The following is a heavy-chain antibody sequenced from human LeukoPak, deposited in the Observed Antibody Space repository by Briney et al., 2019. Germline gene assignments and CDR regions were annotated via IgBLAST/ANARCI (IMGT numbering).Heavy chain of an antibody. D-gene: IGHD3-22*01. CDR2: ISWNSGSI. Sequence: PGRSLRLSCAASGFTFDDYAMHWVRQAPGKGLEWVSGISWNSGSIGYADSEKGRFTISRDNAKNSLYLQMNSLRAEDTALYYCAKDLSSDYDSSGYTAPFDYWGQGTLVTVSS. J-gene: IGHJ4*02. CDR1: GFTFDDYA. CDR3: AKDLSSDYDSSGYTAPFDY. V-gene: IGHV3-9*01.